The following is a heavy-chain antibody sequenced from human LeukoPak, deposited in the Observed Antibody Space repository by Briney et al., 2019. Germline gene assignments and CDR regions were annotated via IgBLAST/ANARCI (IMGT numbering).Heavy chain of an antibody. CDR2: IFNCGST. CDR1: GFTFSSNY. Sequence: GGSLRLSCAASGFTFSSNYMSWVRQAPRKCLVWFSFIFNCGSTYFAYSVKGRFTISRDNSKNTLYLQMNSLRAEDTAVYYCVRGATGRVDWGQGTLVTVSS. D-gene: IGHD1-26*01. V-gene: IGHV3-53*01. J-gene: IGHJ4*02. CDR3: VRGATGRVD.